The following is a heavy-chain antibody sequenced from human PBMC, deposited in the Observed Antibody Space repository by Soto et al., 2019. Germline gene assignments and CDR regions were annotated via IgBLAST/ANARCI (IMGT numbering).Heavy chain of an antibody. V-gene: IGHV4-39*01. CDR2: IYYSGST. J-gene: IGHJ4*02. Sequence: QLQLQESGPGLVKPSETLSLTCTVSGGSISSSSYFWGWIRQPPGKGLEWIGSIYYSGSTYYNPSLKSRVTISVDTSRNQFSLKLSSVTDADTAVYYCARRRSRYYFDYWGQGTLVTVSS. CDR1: GGSISSSSYF. CDR3: ARRRSRYYFDY.